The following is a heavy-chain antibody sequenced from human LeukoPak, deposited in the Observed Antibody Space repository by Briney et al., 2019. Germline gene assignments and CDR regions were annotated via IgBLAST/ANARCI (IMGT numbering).Heavy chain of an antibody. CDR2: ISSSSSYI. CDR3: ARVGYYDSSGYRAFDI. Sequence: PGGSLRLSCAASGFTFSSYSMNWVRQAPGKGLEWVSSISSSSSYIYYADSVKGRFTISRDNAKNSLYLQMNSLRAEDTAVYYCARVGYYDSSGYRAFDIWGQGTMVTVSS. V-gene: IGHV3-21*01. CDR1: GFTFSSYS. J-gene: IGHJ3*02. D-gene: IGHD3-22*01.